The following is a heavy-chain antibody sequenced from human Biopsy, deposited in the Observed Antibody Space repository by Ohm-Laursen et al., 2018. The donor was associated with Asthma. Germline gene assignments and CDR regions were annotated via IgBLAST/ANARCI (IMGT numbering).Heavy chain of an antibody. CDR3: ARGDSSNWSHYYFDY. D-gene: IGHD3-22*01. J-gene: IGHJ4*02. CDR1: GFAVSRDH. CDR2: IYSGGTS. V-gene: IGHV3-53*01. Sequence: SLRLSCAATGFAVSRDHMFWVRQAPGKGLEWVSVIYSGGTSHTADSVRGRFAISRDYSKNTLYLQMHSLRAEDTAVYYCARGDSSNWSHYYFDYWGQGTLVTVSS.